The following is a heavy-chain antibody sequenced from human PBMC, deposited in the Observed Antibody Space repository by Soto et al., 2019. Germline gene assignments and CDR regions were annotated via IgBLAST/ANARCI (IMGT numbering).Heavy chain of an antibody. Sequence: EVQLVESGGGLVKPGGSLRLSCAASGFTFSSYNMNWVRQAPGKGLEWVSSISSGSSYIYYADSVKGRFTISRDNAKKSXXLQMNSLRAEDTAVYYCARSSGGSGKLWNYYGMDVWGQGTTVTVSS. J-gene: IGHJ6*02. D-gene: IGHD3-10*01. CDR2: ISSGSSYI. CDR1: GFTFSSYN. CDR3: ARSSGGSGKLWNYYGMDV. V-gene: IGHV3-21*01.